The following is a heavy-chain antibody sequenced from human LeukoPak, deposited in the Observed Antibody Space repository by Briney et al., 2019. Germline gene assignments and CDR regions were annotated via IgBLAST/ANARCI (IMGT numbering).Heavy chain of an antibody. J-gene: IGHJ4*02. CDR2: ISYDGSNK. D-gene: IGHD4-17*01. CDR3: ARQSSVTRSGLDS. Sequence: GGSLRLSCADSGFTFNSHMHWVRQAPVEGLEWVAAISYDGSNKKYGDSVKGRFTISSDNSKNTLYLQMNSLRPEDTAVYYCARQSSVTRSGLDSWGQGTLVTVSS. V-gene: IGHV3-30*04. CDR1: GFTFNSH.